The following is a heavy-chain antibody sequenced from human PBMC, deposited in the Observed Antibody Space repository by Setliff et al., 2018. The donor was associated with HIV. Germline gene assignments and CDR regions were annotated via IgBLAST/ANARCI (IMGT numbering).Heavy chain of an antibody. V-gene: IGHV1-18*01. J-gene: IGHJ3*01. CDR3: GRVPYRSAWFSGGHNPFDD. CDR1: GYSVSKYG. D-gene: IGHD6-19*01. CDR2: ISGFNGNT. Sequence: RASVKVSCKASGYSVSKYGISWVRQAPGQGLEWMGWISGFNGNTKYGQSFQGRVTMTTDTSTSTVYMELRSLRSDDTAVYYCGRVPYRSAWFSGGHNPFDDWGQGTMVTVSS.